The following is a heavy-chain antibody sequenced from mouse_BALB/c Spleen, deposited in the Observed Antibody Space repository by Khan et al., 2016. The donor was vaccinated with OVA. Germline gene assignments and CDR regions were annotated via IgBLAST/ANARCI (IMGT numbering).Heavy chain of an antibody. V-gene: IGHV1S56*01. J-gene: IGHJ2*01. CDR1: GYTLTSYY. Sequence: QVQLQQSGPELVRPGASVKMSCKASGYTLTSYYIHWVKQRPGQGLEWIGWIYPVDGSSKYNEKFKGKSTLTADKSSSTAYMLLSSLTSEDSVIYFCARGYYGYLDYWGQGTTLTVSS. CDR3: ARGYYGYLDY. CDR2: IYPVDGSS. D-gene: IGHD1-1*01.